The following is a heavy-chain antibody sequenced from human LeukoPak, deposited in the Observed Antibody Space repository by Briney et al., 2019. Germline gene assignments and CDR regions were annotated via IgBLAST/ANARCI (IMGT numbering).Heavy chain of an antibody. D-gene: IGHD2-15*01. V-gene: IGHV3-30-3*01. CDR2: ISSDGNNE. Sequence: PGGSLRLSCPASGFTFSSYAMHWVRQAPDKGLEWMAVISSDGNNEYYADSVKGRFTISRDNSKNTLYLQMNSLRPEDTAVYYCAREPSRRGGHDYWGQGTLVTVSS. CDR3: AREPSRRGGHDY. J-gene: IGHJ4*02. CDR1: GFTFSSYA.